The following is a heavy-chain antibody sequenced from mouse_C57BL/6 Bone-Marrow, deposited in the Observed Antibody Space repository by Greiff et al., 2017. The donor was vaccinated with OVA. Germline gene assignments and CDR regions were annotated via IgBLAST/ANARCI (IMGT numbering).Heavy chain of an antibody. CDR1: GFTFSSYA. J-gene: IGHJ3*01. V-gene: IGHV5-9-1*02. CDR3: TRDYYGYGGFAY. CDR2: ISSGGDYI. D-gene: IGHD2-2*01. Sequence: EVQRVESGEGLVKPGGSLKLSCAASGFTFSSYAMSWVRQTPEKRLEWVAYISSGGDYIYYADTVKGRFTISRDNARNTLYLQMSSLKSEDTAMYYCTRDYYGYGGFAYWGQGTLVTVSA.